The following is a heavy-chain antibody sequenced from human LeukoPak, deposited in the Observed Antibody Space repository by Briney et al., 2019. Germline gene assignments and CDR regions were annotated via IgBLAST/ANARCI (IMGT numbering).Heavy chain of an antibody. V-gene: IGHV1-18*01. J-gene: IGHJ4*02. CDR3: ARQGLLWFGELFVEYYFDY. CDR2: ISAYNGNT. D-gene: IGHD3-10*01. CDR1: GYTFTSYG. Sequence: GASVKASCNASGYTFTSYGISWVRQAPGQGLEWMGWISAYNGNTNYAQKLQGRVTVTMTTDTSTSTAYMELRSLRSDDTAVYYCARQGLLWFGELFVEYYFDYWGQGTLVTISS.